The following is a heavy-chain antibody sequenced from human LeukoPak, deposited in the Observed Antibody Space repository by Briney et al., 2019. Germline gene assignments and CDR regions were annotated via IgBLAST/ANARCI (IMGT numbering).Heavy chain of an antibody. CDR1: GCTLSSYA. CDR3: ARGRGGDYVPSRFDY. D-gene: IGHD4-17*01. Sequence: GGSLRLSCAASGCTLSSYAISWVRQAPGKGLELVSSISGSGGNTYYADSVEGRFTVSRDNSKNTLYLQMNSLRAEDTALYYCARGRGGDYVPSRFDYWGQGTLVTVSS. J-gene: IGHJ4*02. V-gene: IGHV3-23*01. CDR2: ISGSGGNT.